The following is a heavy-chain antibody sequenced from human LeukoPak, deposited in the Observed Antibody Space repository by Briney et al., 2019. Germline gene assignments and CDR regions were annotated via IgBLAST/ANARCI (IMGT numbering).Heavy chain of an antibody. D-gene: IGHD4-17*01. CDR3: ARDRDGDHGNWFDP. CDR2: INWNGGST. Sequence: GGSLRLSCAASGFTFDDYGMSWVRQAPGKGLEWVSGINWNGGSTGYADSVKGRFTISRDNAKNSLYLQMNSLRAEDTALYYCARDRDGDHGNWFDPWGQGTLVTVSS. V-gene: IGHV3-20*04. CDR1: GFTFDDYG. J-gene: IGHJ5*02.